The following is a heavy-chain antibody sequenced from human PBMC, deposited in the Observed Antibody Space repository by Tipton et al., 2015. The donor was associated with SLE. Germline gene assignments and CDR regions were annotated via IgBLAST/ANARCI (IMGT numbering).Heavy chain of an antibody. CDR1: GGSISSSSYY. V-gene: IGHV4-61*09. CDR3: ARGIRIVGATHDAFDI. D-gene: IGHD1-26*01. J-gene: IGHJ3*02. CDR2: IYTSGST. Sequence: TLSLTCTVSGGSISSSSYYWSWIRQPAGKGLEWIGHIYTSGSTHYNPSLKGRVTISVDTSKNQFSLKLSSVTAADTAVYYCARGIRIVGATHDAFDIWGQGTMVTVSS.